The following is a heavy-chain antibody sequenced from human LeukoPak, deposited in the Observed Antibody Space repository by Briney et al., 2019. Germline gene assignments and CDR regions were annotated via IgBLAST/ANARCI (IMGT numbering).Heavy chain of an antibody. Sequence: PGGSLRLSCAASGFTFSSYAMHWVRQAPGKGLEWVAVISYDGSNKYYADSVKDRFTISRDNPKNTLYLQMNSLRAEDTAVYYCARTNIVVVPAAIGYWGQGTLVTVSS. J-gene: IGHJ4*02. CDR2: ISYDGSNK. D-gene: IGHD2-2*01. CDR3: ARTNIVVVPAAIGY. CDR1: GFTFSSYA. V-gene: IGHV3-30-3*01.